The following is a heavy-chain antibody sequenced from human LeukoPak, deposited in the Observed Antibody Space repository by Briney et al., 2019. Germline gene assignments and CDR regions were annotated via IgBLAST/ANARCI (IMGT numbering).Heavy chain of an antibody. CDR2: ISGSGGSS. D-gene: IGHD1-1*01. CDR1: GFSFSNHG. CDR3: ARRGSERVVDY. Sequence: GGTLRLSCEASGFSFSNHGMSWVRQAPGKGLEWVSSISGSGGSSDYADSVKGRFTISRDNAKNTLYLQMNSLRAEDTAVYYCARRGSERVVDYWGQGTLVTVSS. J-gene: IGHJ4*02. V-gene: IGHV3-23*01.